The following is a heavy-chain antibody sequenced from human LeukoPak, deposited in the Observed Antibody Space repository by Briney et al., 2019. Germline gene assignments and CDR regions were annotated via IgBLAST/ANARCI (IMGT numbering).Heavy chain of an antibody. V-gene: IGHV3-48*02. J-gene: IGHJ4*02. CDR3: SRTRSKGGSPMFDY. Sequence: GGSLRLSCAASGFTFSDYSMNWVRQAPGKGLEWVSYINSGSSTIYYVDSVEGRFTISRDNAKNSLYLQMHSLRDEDTDVAHCSRTRSKGGSPMFDYWGQGTLVTVSS. CDR2: INSGSSTI. D-gene: IGHD3-16*01. CDR1: GFTFSDYS.